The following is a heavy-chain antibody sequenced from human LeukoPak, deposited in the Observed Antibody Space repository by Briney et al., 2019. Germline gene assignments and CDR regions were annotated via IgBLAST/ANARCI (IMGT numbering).Heavy chain of an antibody. CDR1: GYTFTSYG. CDR3: ARDLVHHRLLASGYNWFDP. CDR2: ISAYNGNT. V-gene: IGHV1-18*01. Sequence: GASVKVSCKASGYTFTSYGISWVRQAPGQGLEWMGWISAYNGNTNYAQKLQGRVTMTTDTSTSTAYMELRSLRSDDTAVYYCARDLVHHRLLASGYNWFDPWGQGTLVTVSS. J-gene: IGHJ5*02. D-gene: IGHD3-9*01.